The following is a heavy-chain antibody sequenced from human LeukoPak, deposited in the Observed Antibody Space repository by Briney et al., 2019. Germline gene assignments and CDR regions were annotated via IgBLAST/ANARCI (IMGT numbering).Heavy chain of an antibody. Sequence: PSETLSLTCTVSGGSISTSPYYWSWIRRPPGKGLEWIATIYYTGGTYYNPSLKSRVTISVDTSKNQFSLKLSSVTAADAAVYYCARSLVVAATIDYWGQGTLLTVSS. V-gene: IGHV4-39*01. CDR3: ARSLVVAATIDY. CDR2: IYYTGGT. J-gene: IGHJ4*02. D-gene: IGHD2-15*01. CDR1: GGSISTSPYY.